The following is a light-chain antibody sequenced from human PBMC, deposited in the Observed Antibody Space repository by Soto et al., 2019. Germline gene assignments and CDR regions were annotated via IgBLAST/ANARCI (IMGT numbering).Light chain of an antibody. CDR1: SSNIGRNP. V-gene: IGLV1-44*01. Sequence: QSVLAQPPSASAPPGQRVAIPCSGSSSNIGRNPVHWYQHLPGAAPKLLIYGNDQRPSGVPDRFSGSKSDTSASLAITGLQSEDEADYFCVSWDDRLNGQVFGGGTTLTVL. CDR2: GND. CDR3: VSWDDRLNGQV. J-gene: IGLJ2*01.